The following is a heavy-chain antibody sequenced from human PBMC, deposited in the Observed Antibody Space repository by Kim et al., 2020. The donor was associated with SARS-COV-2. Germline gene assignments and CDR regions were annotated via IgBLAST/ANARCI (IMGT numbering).Heavy chain of an antibody. J-gene: IGHJ6*02. CDR2: ISSSSSYI. CDR1: GFTFSSYS. D-gene: IGHD2-2*01. V-gene: IGHV3-21*01. CDR3: ARICSSTSCYAGSDRPRLPYYYYGMDV. Sequence: GGSLRLSCAASGFTFSSYSMNWVRQAPGKGLEWVSSISSSSSYIYYADSVKGRFTISRDNAKNSLYLQMNSLRAEDTAVYYCARICSSTSCYAGSDRPRLPYYYYGMDVWGQGTTVTVSS.